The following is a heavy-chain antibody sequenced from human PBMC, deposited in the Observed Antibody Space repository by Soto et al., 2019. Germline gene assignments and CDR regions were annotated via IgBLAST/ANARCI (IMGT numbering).Heavy chain of an antibody. Sequence: SGTLSLTPAVSCFFISSGNYWGWVRKPPGKGLEWIGSIFHGGNTYYNPSLKSRVTISVDMSKNQFSLKLNSVTAADTAVYYCARARWYDAFDVWGQGTVVT. V-gene: IGHV4-38-2*01. J-gene: IGHJ3*01. CDR2: IFHGGNT. CDR3: ARARWYDAFDV. CDR1: CFFISSGNY. D-gene: IGHD2-15*01.